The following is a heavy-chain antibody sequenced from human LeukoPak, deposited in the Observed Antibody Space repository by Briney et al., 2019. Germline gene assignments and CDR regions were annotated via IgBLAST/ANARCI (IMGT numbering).Heavy chain of an antibody. J-gene: IGHJ4*02. D-gene: IGHD3-22*01. CDR1: GFTFDDYT. CDR3: ARGKYDSSGYPLLGFDY. Sequence: GGSLRLSCAASGFTFDDYTMHWVRQAPGKGLEWVSLISWDGGSTYYADSVKGRFTISRDNAKKSLYLQMNSLRAEDTAVYYCARGKYDSSGYPLLGFDYWGQGTLVTVSS. V-gene: IGHV3-43*01. CDR2: ISWDGGST.